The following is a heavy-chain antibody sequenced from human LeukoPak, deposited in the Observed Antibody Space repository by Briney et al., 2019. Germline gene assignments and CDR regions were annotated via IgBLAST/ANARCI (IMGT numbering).Heavy chain of an antibody. J-gene: IGHJ6*03. CDR2: IRYDGSNK. Sequence: GGSLRLSCAASGFTFSTFGMHWVRQAPGKGLDWVAFIRYDGSNKNYADSVRGRFTISRDNSKNTLYLQMNSLRVEDAAVYYCVKGPRFLEPDYYMDVWGKGTTVTVSS. D-gene: IGHD3-3*01. CDR3: VKGPRFLEPDYYMDV. V-gene: IGHV3-30*02. CDR1: GFTFSTFG.